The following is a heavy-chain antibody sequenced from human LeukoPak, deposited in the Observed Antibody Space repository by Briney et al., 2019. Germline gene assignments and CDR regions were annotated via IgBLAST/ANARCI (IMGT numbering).Heavy chain of an antibody. V-gene: IGHV3-48*03. CDR2: MSSIGSTI. CDR1: GSTFSIFE. D-gene: IGHD4-17*01. Sequence: GGSLRLSCAASGSTFSIFEVNWVRQAQGRGLEWVASMSSIGSTIYYADYVKGRFTISRDNAKNSLYLQMNSLRADDTAVYYCARNYGDYIAYYFDYWGQGTLVTVSS. CDR3: ARNYGDYIAYYFDY. J-gene: IGHJ4*02.